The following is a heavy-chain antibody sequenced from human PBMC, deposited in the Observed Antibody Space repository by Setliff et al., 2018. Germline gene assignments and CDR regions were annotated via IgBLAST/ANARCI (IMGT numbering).Heavy chain of an antibody. D-gene: IGHD1-26*01. J-gene: IGHJ6*03. CDR3: ARVAGAKVNYMDV. CDR1: GDSISSGNW. V-gene: IGHV4-4*02. Sequence: SETLSLTCAVSGDSISSGNWWSWVRQPPEKGLEWIGEINHSGNTNYNPSLKSRVTISVDKSTNQFSLKMDSVTAADTAVYYCARVAGAKVNYMDVWGKGTTVTVSS. CDR2: INHSGNT.